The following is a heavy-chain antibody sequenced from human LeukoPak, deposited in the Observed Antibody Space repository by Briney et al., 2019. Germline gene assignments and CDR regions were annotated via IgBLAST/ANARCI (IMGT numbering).Heavy chain of an antibody. Sequence: GGSLRLSCAASIFTLNIYCRHCVPQAPGKGLVWGSRINSDGRSRNYADYVRGRFTISRDNAKNTLYLQMNSLRAEDKAVYYCASASSHRIAEGDDNWGQGTVVTVTA. D-gene: IGHD6-13*01. CDR1: IFTLNIYC. V-gene: IGHV3-74*01. CDR3: ASASSHRIAEGDDN. J-gene: IGHJ4*02. CDR2: INSDGRSR.